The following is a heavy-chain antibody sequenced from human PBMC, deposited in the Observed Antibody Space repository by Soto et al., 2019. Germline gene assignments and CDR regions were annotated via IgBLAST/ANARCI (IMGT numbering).Heavy chain of an antibody. V-gene: IGHV4-34*01. CDR2: INHSGRT. D-gene: IGHD1-26*01. J-gene: IGHJ6*02. CDR1: SRSFSAFY. Sequence: PQSLSLTSPAYSRSFSAFYCSWIRQPSGHWMEWIGEINHSGRTNYNPSLKSRVIMSVDTSKNQISLNLTSVTAADTAIYYCARMPRIWRELAKGYYYYGLDVWGQGTTVS. CDR3: ARMPRIWRELAKGYYYYGLDV.